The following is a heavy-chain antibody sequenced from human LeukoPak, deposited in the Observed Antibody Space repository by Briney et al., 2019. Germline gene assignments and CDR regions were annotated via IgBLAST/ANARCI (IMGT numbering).Heavy chain of an antibody. D-gene: IGHD6-19*01. J-gene: IGHJ5*01. V-gene: IGHV4-59*01. Sequence: SETLSLTCAVYGGSFSGYYWTWIRQPPGKGLEWIGYIYHGSATYNPSLESRVTLSMDTSKNQYSLKMTSVTAADTAVYYCAREGGRQWLVSGALDSWGQGTLVTVSS. CDR2: IYHGSA. CDR3: AREGGRQWLVSGALDS. CDR1: GGSFSGYY.